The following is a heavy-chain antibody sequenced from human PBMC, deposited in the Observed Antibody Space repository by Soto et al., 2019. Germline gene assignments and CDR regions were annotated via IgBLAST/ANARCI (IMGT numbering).Heavy chain of an antibody. Sequence: QVQLQESGPGLVKPSQTLSLTCTVSGGSISSGDYYWSWIRQPPGKGLEWIGYIYYSGSTYYNPSLXXRVTTSVDTSKTQFSLKLSSVTAAHTAVYYCVRDPRGRAVYWGQGTLVTVSS. CDR2: IYYSGST. D-gene: IGHD6-19*01. J-gene: IGHJ4*02. CDR1: GGSISSGDYY. CDR3: VRDPRGRAVY. V-gene: IGHV4-30-4*01.